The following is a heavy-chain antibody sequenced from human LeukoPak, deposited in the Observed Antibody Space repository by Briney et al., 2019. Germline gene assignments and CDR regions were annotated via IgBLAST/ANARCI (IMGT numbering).Heavy chain of an antibody. CDR1: GFTVSSYA. CDR2: ISANGRST. J-gene: IGHJ4*02. CDR3: ARVGLGSGFDY. Sequence: GGSLRLSCAASGFTVSSYAMHWVRQAPGKGLDFVSAISANGRSTYYASSVKGRFTISRDNSKNTLYLQMGSLRAEDLAVYYCARVGLGSGFDYWGQGTLVTVSS. D-gene: IGHD1-26*01. V-gene: IGHV3-64*01.